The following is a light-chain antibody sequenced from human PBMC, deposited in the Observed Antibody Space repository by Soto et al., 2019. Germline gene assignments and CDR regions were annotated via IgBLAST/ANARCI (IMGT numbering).Light chain of an antibody. CDR2: GAS. V-gene: IGKV3-15*01. Sequence: EIVMTQSPDTLSVSPGERATLSCRASQSVTSNLAWYQQKLGQAPRLLIYGASTRATGISARFSGSGSGTEFTLTISSLQSEDFAVFYCHQYGSSPQTFGQGTKVDIK. CDR1: QSVTSN. J-gene: IGKJ1*01. CDR3: HQYGSSPQT.